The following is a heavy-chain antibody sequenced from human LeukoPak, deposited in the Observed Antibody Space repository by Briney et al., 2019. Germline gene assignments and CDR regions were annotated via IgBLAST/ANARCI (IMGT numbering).Heavy chain of an antibody. J-gene: IGHJ4*02. CDR2: IIPIFGTA. Sequence: SVKVSCKASGGTFSSYAISWVRQAPGQGLEWMGGIIPIFGTANYAQKFQGRVTITADESTSTAYMELSSLRSEDTAVYYRARDRGYYDSSGYYFPYYFDYWGQGTLVTVSS. CDR1: GGTFSSYA. CDR3: ARDRGYYDSSGYYFPYYFDY. D-gene: IGHD3-22*01. V-gene: IGHV1-69*01.